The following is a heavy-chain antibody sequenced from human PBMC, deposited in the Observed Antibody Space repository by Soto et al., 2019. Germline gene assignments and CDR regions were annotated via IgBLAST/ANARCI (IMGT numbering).Heavy chain of an antibody. J-gene: IGHJ4*02. Sequence: PGESLKISCKVSGYSFTSNAIAWVRQAPGKGLEWMGLIYPGDADIRYSPSFEGRATISADKSISTAYLQLGSLKASDSAMYYCARSQALDYWGQGTLVTVSS. CDR2: IYPGDADI. CDR3: ARSQALDY. V-gene: IGHV5-51*01. CDR1: GYSFTSNA.